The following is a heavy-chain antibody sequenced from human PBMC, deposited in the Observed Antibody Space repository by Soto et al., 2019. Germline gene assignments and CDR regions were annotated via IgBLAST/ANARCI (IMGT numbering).Heavy chain of an antibody. J-gene: IGHJ5*02. CDR2: IDWDDDK. CDR3: ARTDTYYYGSGSYSNWFDP. CDR1: GFSLSTSGLC. D-gene: IGHD3-10*01. V-gene: IGHV2-70*11. Sequence: SGPTLVNPTQTLTLTCTFSGFSLSTSGLCVSWIRQPPGKALEWLARIDWDDDKYYSTSLKTRLTISKDTSKNQVVLTMTNMDPVDTATYYCARTDTYYYGSGSYSNWFDPWGQGTLVTVS.